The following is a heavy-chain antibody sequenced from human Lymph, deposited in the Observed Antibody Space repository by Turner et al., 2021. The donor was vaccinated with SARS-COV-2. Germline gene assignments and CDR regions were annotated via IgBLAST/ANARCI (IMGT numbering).Heavy chain of an antibody. CDR1: GFTVSSND. J-gene: IGHJ3*02. CDR2: IYIGGTT. CDR3: ARDLGPLAFDI. V-gene: IGHV3-53*02. Sequence: EVQLVETGGGLIQPGGSLRLSCAASGFTVSSNDMSWVRQAPGKVLEWVSVIYIGGTTYYADSVKGRFTISRDNSKNTLYLQMNSLRAEDTDVYYCARDLGPLAFDIWGQGTMVTVSS.